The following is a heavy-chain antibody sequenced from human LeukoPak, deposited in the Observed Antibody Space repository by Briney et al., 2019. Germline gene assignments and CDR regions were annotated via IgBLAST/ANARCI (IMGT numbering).Heavy chain of an antibody. CDR3: ARDRLDYYYDSSGYHTGYYYYYYMDV. Sequence: SVKVSCKASGGTFSSYAISWVRQAPGQGLEWMGGIIPIFGTANYAQKFQGRVTITADESTSTAYMELSSLRSEDTAVYYCARDRLDYYYDSSGYHTGYYYYYYMDVWGKGTTVTISS. J-gene: IGHJ6*03. D-gene: IGHD3-22*01. CDR1: GGTFSSYA. CDR2: IIPIFGTA. V-gene: IGHV1-69*01.